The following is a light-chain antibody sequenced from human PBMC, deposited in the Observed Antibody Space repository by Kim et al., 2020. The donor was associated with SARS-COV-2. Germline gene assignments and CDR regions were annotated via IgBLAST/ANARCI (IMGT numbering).Light chain of an antibody. CDR3: QVWDSSSDHRV. V-gene: IGLV3-21*04. J-gene: IGLJ3*02. Sequence: AQGKTDRITGGGNNSGSKSVHWHQQKPGQATVLVIHYERDRPSGIPERFSGSNSGSTATLTISRVEAGDEADYYCQVWDSSSDHRVFGGGTQLTVL. CDR2: YER. CDR1: NSGSKS.